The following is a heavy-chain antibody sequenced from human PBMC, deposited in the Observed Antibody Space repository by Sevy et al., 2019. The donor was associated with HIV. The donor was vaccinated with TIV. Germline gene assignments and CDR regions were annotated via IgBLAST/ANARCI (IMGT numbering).Heavy chain of an antibody. J-gene: IGHJ4*02. CDR3: AKDLIYGDLRRPDY. CDR1: GFTFSSYA. V-gene: IGHV3-23*01. D-gene: IGHD4-17*01. CDR2: ISGSGGST. Sequence: GGSLRLSCAASGFTFSSYAMSWVRQAPGKGLEWVSAISGSGGSTYYADSVKGRFTISRANSKNTLYLQMNSLRAEDTAVYDCAKDLIYGDLRRPDYWGQGTLVTVSS.